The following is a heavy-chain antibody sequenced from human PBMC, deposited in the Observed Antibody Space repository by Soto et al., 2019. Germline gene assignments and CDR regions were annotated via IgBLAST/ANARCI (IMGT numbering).Heavy chain of an antibody. CDR1: GFTFSSYA. CDR2: ISGSGTRT. CDR3: AKLCFFWTAATWGFLDAFDI. D-gene: IGHD2-15*01. V-gene: IGHV3-23*01. J-gene: IGHJ3*02. Sequence: LRLSCAASGFTFSSYAMNWVRQAPGKGLEWVSGISGSGTRTYYADSVKGRFTISRDNSKNTLYLQMNSLRAEDTAVYYCAKLCFFWTAATWGFLDAFDIWGQGTMVTVSS.